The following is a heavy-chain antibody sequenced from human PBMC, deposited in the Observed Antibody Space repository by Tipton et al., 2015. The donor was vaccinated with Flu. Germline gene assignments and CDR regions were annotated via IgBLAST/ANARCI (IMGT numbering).Heavy chain of an antibody. CDR1: GYTFNRYY. D-gene: IGHD3-3*01. J-gene: IGHJ1*01. Sequence: QLVQSGAEVKKPGASVKVSCKASGYTFNRYYIHWVRQAPGQGLEWVGTINPSGGSASYAQNFQGRVTLTSDTSTSTLFMQLSSLRSDDTAVYYCARVPDDFWTGEYFQYWGQGTLVTVSS. V-gene: IGHV1-46*02. CDR3: ARVPDDFWTGEYFQY. CDR2: INPSGGSA.